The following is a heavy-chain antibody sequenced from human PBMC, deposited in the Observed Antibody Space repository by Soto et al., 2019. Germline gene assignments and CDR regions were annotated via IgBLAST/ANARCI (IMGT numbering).Heavy chain of an antibody. V-gene: IGHV3-30*18. CDR3: AKDQAYYGRGGMDV. CDR1: GFTFSSYG. D-gene: IGHD3-10*01. Sequence: ESGGGVVQPGRSLRLSCAASGFTFSSYGMHWVRQAPGKGLEWVAVISYDGSNKFYADSVKGRFTISRDNSKNTLYLQMNSLRAEDTAVYYCAKDQAYYGRGGMDVWGQGTTVTVSS. CDR2: ISYDGSNK. J-gene: IGHJ6*02.